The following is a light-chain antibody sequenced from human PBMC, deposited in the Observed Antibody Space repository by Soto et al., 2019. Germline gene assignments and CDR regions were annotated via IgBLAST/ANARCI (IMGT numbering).Light chain of an antibody. CDR2: LDT. CDR1: NFRERY. V-gene: IGLV3-1*01. CDR3: QAWDDTTGVV. J-gene: IGLJ2*01. Sequence: SYELTQPPSVSVSPGQTASITCSGGNFRERYACWYKQKPGQSPVLVIYLDTKRPSGIPERFSGSNSGNTATLTISGTQAVDEADYYCQAWDDTTGVVFGGGTKLTVL.